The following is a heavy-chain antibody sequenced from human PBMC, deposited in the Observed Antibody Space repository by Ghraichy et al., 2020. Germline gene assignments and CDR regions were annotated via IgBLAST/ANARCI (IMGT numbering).Heavy chain of an antibody. Sequence: GGSLRLSCAASGFTFSSYTMNWVRQAPGKGLEWVSGISGSGGSTYYAVSVKGRFTISRDNSKNTLYLQMNSLRAEDTAVYYCAKDLVGATTYWGQGTLVTVSS. CDR3: AKDLVGATTY. V-gene: IGHV3-23*01. CDR1: GFTFSSYT. J-gene: IGHJ4*02. CDR2: ISGSGGST. D-gene: IGHD1-26*01.